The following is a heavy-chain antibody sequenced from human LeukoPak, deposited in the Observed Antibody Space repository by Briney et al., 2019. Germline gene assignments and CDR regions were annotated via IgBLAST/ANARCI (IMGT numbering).Heavy chain of an antibody. J-gene: IGHJ4*02. Sequence: ASVKVSCKASGYTFTGYYMHWVRQAPGQGLEWMGIINPSGGSTSYAQKFQGRVTMTRDMSTSTVYMELSSLRSEDTAVYYCARGPSSSSSSMTPFDYWGQGTLVTVSS. V-gene: IGHV1-46*01. D-gene: IGHD6-6*01. CDR1: GYTFTGYY. CDR2: INPSGGST. CDR3: ARGPSSSSSSMTPFDY.